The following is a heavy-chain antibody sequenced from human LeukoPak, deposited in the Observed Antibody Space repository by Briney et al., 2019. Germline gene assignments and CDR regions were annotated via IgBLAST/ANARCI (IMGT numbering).Heavy chain of an antibody. J-gene: IGHJ4*02. Sequence: PGGSLRLSCAASGFTFSSYAMRWVRQAPGKGLVWVSAISGSGGSTYYADSVKGRFTISRDNSKNTLYLQMNSLRAEDTAVYYCAKDSTVRGVIDYWGQGTLVTVSS. V-gene: IGHV3-23*01. CDR2: ISGSGGST. CDR3: AKDSTVRGVIDY. D-gene: IGHD3-10*01. CDR1: GFTFSSYA.